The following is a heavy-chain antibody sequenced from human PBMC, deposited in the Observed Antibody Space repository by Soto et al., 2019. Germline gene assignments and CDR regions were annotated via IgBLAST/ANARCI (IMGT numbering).Heavy chain of an antibody. CDR3: AADKKLEPRAP. CDR2: IVVGSGNT. J-gene: IGHJ5*02. Sequence: SVKVPCKASGFTFTSSAVQWVRQARGQRLEWIGWIVVGSGNTNYAQKFQERVTITRYMSTSTAYMELSSLRSEDTAVYYCAADKKLEPRAPWGEGPLVTVS. CDR1: GFTFTSSA. D-gene: IGHD1-1*01. V-gene: IGHV1-58*01.